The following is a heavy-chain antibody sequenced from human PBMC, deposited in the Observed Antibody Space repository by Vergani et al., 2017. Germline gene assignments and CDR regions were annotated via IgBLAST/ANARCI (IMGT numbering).Heavy chain of an antibody. J-gene: IGHJ4*02. CDR1: GFTFSSYW. V-gene: IGHV3-74*01. CDR3: AKLVVQYDYVWT. Sequence: EVQLVESGGGLVQPGGSLRLSCAASGFTFSSYWMHWVRQAPGKGLVWVSRINSDGSSTSYADSVKGRFTISRDNAKNTLYLQMNSLRAEDPAVYYCAKLVVQYDYVWTWGQGTLVTVSS. D-gene: IGHD3-16*01. CDR2: INSDGSST.